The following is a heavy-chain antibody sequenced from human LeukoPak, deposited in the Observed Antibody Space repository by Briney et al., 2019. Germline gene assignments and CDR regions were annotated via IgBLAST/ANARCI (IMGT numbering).Heavy chain of an antibody. CDR3: ARSLHSSGWYYY. J-gene: IGHJ4*02. CDR2: IYYSGST. Sequence: SETLSLTCTVSGGSISSYYWSWIRQPPGKGLEWIGYIYYSGSTNYNPSLKSRVTISVDTSKNQFSLKLSSVTAADTAVYYCARSLHSSGWYYYWGQGTLVTVSS. V-gene: IGHV4-59*08. D-gene: IGHD6-19*01. CDR1: GGSISSYY.